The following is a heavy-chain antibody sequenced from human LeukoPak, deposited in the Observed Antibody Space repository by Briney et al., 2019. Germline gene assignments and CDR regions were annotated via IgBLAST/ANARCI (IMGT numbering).Heavy chain of an antibody. CDR1: GFTFSSYA. V-gene: IGHV3-30-3*01. D-gene: IGHD3-10*01. CDR2: VSYDGSNK. Sequence: PGGPLRLSCAASGFTFSSYAMHWVRQAPGKGLEWVAVVSYDGSNKYYADSVKGRFIISRDNSKNTLYLQMNSLRNEDTAVYYCARDRGDGSGTYCDYWGRGTLVTVS. J-gene: IGHJ4*02. CDR3: ARDRGDGSGTYCDY.